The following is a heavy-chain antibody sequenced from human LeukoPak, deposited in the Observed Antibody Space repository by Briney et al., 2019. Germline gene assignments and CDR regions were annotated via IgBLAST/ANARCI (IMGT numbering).Heavy chain of an antibody. CDR3: ARASWELQGGDY. CDR2: IWYDGSNK. CDR1: GFTFSSYG. V-gene: IGHV3-30*19. J-gene: IGHJ4*02. D-gene: IGHD1-26*01. Sequence: GGSLRLSCAASGFTFSSYGMHWVRQAPGKGLEWVAVIWYDGSNKYYADSVKGRFTISGDNSKNTLYLQMNSLRAEDTAVYYCARASWELQGGDYWGQGTLVTVSS.